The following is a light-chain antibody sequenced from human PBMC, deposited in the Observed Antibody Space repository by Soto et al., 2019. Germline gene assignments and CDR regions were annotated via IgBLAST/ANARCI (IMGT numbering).Light chain of an antibody. CDR2: GAS. CDR1: QSVSSSS. V-gene: IGKV3-20*01. Sequence: EIVLTQSPGTLSLSPGERATLSCRASQSVSSSSLAWYQQKPGQAPRLLIYGASSMATGTPERFSGSGSGTDFTHTSSRLEPEDFAGYYCQQYGSSPPRHTFGQGTKLEIK. J-gene: IGKJ2*01. CDR3: QQYGSSPPRHT.